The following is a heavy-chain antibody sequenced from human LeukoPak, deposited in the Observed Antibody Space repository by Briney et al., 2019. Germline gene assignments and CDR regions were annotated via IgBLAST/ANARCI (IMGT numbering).Heavy chain of an antibody. CDR3: AKDSDIVVVVAATPFDY. Sequence: PGRSLRLSCAASGFTINTYGMNWVRQAPGKGLEWVATISADGLNTYYTDSVKGRFTISRDNSKNTLYLQMNSLRAEDTAVYYCAKDSDIVVVVAATPFDYWGQGTLVTVSS. CDR2: ISADGLNT. J-gene: IGHJ4*02. D-gene: IGHD2-15*01. CDR1: GFTINTYG. V-gene: IGHV3-30*18.